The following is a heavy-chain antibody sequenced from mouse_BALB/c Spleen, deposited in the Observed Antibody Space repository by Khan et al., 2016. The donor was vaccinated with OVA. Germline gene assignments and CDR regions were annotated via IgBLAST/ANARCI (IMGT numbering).Heavy chain of an antibody. CDR3: TRSGWSSFAF. V-gene: IGHV1S81*02. D-gene: IGHD2-3*01. Sequence: QVQLQQPGAELMKPGASVKLSCKASGYTFTDYYLYWVKQRPGQGLEWIGGIIPSNADTYFNEKFKSKATLTADKSSNTAYMQLSSLTSEDSAVYYCTRSGWSSFAFWGQGTLVTVSA. CDR1: GYTFTDYY. J-gene: IGHJ3*01. CDR2: IIPSNADT.